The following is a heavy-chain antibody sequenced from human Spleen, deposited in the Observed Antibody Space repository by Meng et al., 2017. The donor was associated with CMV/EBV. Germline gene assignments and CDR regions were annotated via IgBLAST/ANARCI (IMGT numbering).Heavy chain of an antibody. CDR1: GFTISSYA. D-gene: IGHD1-26*01. CDR3: AKDVRELGGIYYFDY. V-gene: IGHV3-23*03. J-gene: IGHJ4*02. Sequence: GGSLRLSCSASGFTISSYALSWVRQAPGKGPEWVSVIYRDGITTYYADSVKGRFTISRDDSKNTLYLQMNSLRVEDTAVYYCAKDVRELGGIYYFDYWGQGTLVTVSS. CDR2: IYRDGITT.